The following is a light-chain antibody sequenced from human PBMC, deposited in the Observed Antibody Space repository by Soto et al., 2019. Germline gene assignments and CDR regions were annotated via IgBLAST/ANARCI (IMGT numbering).Light chain of an antibody. CDR2: GAS. Sequence: EIVLTQFPGTLSLSPGERATLSCRASQSVSSSYLAWYQQKPGQAPRPLIYGASSRATGIPDRFSGSGSGTDFTLTISRLEPEDFAVYYCQQYGSSPFTFGQGTKLEIK. CDR1: QSVSSSY. J-gene: IGKJ2*01. V-gene: IGKV3-20*01. CDR3: QQYGSSPFT.